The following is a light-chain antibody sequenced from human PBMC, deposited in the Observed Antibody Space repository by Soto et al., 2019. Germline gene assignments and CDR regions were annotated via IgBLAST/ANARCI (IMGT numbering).Light chain of an antibody. CDR1: SSNIGTNT. CDR3: AAWDDSLTGHVV. Sequence: QSVLTQPPSASGTPGQRVTISCSGSSSNIGTNTVNWYQQLPATAPKLLIYSNIQRPSGVPDRFSVSKSGTSASLAISGLQSEDEADYDCAAWDDSLTGHVVFGGGTKVTVL. J-gene: IGLJ2*01. V-gene: IGLV1-44*01. CDR2: SNI.